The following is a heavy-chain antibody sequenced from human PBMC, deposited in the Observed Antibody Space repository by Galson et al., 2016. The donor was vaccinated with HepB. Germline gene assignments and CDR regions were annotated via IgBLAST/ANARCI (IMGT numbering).Heavy chain of an antibody. CDR2: ITWNSNKM. J-gene: IGHJ4*02. V-gene: IGHV3-9*01. CDR1: GFAFDDYA. D-gene: IGHD1-26*01. CDR3: AKDMISSGSYYSFDY. Sequence: SLRLSCAASGFAFDDYAMHWVRQAPGKGLEWVSGITWNSNKMDYADSAKGRFTVSRDNAKMSVFLQMDSLRTEDTALYYCAKDMISSGSYYSFDYSGQGTPVTVSS.